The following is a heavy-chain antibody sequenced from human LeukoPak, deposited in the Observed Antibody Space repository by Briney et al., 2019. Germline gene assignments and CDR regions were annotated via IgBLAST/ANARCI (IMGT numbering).Heavy chain of an antibody. J-gene: IGHJ3*02. V-gene: IGHV3-66*01. CDR3: ARVGIVGARGAFDI. CDR2: IYSGGST. Sequence: PSETLSLTCTVSGGSISSGGYYWSWVRQAPGKGLEWVSVIYSGGSTYYADSVKGRFTISRDNSKNTLYLQMNSLRAEDTAVYYCARVGIVGARGAFDIWGQGTMVTVSS. D-gene: IGHD1-26*01. CDR1: GGSISSGGYY.